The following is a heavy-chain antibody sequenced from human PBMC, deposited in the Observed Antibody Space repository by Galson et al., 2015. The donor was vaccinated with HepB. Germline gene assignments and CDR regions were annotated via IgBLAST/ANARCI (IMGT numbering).Heavy chain of an antibody. J-gene: IGHJ6*02. CDR1: GFTFSSYA. CDR3: AKGYSYGSPYGMDV. D-gene: IGHD5-18*01. CDR2: ISGCGGST. Sequence: SLRLSCAASGFTFSSYAMSWVRQAPGEGLEWVSAISGCGGSTYYADSVKGRFTISRDNSKNTLCLQMNSLRAEDTAVYYCAKGYSYGSPYGMDVWGQGTTVTVSS. V-gene: IGHV3-23*01.